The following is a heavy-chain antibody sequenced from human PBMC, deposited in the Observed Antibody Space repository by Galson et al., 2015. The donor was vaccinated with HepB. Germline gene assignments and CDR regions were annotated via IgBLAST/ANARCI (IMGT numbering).Heavy chain of an antibody. D-gene: IGHD6-19*01. CDR1: GFIFGDYI. J-gene: IGHJ4*02. CDR2: IRGSDT. CDR3: ARVLVSSGWYEDH. Sequence: SLRLSCAASGFIFGDYIMHWVRQAPGRGLEWVSSIRGSDTYYPDSVKGRFTNSRDNAKSSLYLQMSSLRVDDTAVYYCARVLVSSGWYEDHWGQGTPVTVSP. V-gene: IGHV3-69-1*01.